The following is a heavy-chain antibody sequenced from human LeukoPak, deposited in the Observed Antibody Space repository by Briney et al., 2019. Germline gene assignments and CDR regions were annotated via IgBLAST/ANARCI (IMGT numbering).Heavy chain of an antibody. V-gene: IGHV1-2*02. J-gene: IGHJ4*02. CDR3: ARGGGYRAGYFDY. D-gene: IGHD5-12*01. CDR1: GYTFTGYY. Sequence: ASVKVSCKASGYTFTGYYMHWVRQAPGQGLEWMGWINPNSGGTNYAQKFQGRVTMTRDTSIGTAYMELSRLRSDDTAVYYCARGGGYRAGYFDYWGQGTLVTVSS. CDR2: INPNSGGT.